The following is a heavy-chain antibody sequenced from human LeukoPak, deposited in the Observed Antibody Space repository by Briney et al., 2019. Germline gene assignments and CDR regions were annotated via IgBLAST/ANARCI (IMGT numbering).Heavy chain of an antibody. Sequence: GGSLRLSCAASGFTFSNYGMHWVRQAPGKGLEWVAVITYDGSDKHYADSVKGRFTISRDNSKNTLYLQMNSLRAEDTAVYYCAKGFGNGWYHSQFDYWGQGTLVTVSS. CDR2: ITYDGSDK. CDR1: GFTFSNYG. V-gene: IGHV3-30*18. D-gene: IGHD6-19*01. CDR3: AKGFGNGWYHSQFDY. J-gene: IGHJ4*02.